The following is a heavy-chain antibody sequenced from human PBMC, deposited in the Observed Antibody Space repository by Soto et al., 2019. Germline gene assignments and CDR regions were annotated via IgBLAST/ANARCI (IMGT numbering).Heavy chain of an antibody. CDR3: AKRGYYYDSREYFDY. D-gene: IGHD3-22*01. Sequence: GGSLRLSCAASGFTFSSYAMSWVRQAPGKGLEWVSAISGSGGSTYYADSVKGRFTISRDNSKNTLYLQMNSLRAEDTAVYYCAKRGYYYDSREYFDYWGQGTLVTVSS. CDR2: ISGSGGST. CDR1: GFTFSSYA. J-gene: IGHJ4*02. V-gene: IGHV3-23*01.